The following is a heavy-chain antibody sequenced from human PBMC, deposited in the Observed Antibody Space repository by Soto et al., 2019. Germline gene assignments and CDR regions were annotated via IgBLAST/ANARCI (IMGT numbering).Heavy chain of an antibody. V-gene: IGHV3-48*03. CDR1: GFTFSSYE. CDR2: IGTSETIR. CDR3: ARETLPLFGGDRHNVYSGMDV. J-gene: IGHJ6*02. Sequence: EVQLEESGGGIVQPGGSLRLSCAASGFTFSSYEMNWVRQVPGKGLQWVSYIGTSETIRYYPDSVKGRFTNSRDNAKNSVYVHRNSQRSQATASYNWARETLPLFGGDRHNVYSGMDVWGPGTAVTVSS. D-gene: IGHD3-3*01.